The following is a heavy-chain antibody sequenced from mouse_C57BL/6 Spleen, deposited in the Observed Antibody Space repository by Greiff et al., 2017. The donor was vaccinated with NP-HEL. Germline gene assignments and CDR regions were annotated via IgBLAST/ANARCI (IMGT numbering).Heavy chain of an antibody. CDR1: GFNIKDDY. CDR2: IDPENGDT. D-gene: IGHD3-2*02. V-gene: IGHV14-4*01. Sequence: EVQLQQSGAELVRPGASVKLSCTASGFNIKDDYMHWVKQRPEQGLEWIGWIDPENGDTEYASKFQGKATITADTSSNPAYLQLSSLTSEDTAVYYCTTDSSGSYYFDYWGQGTTLTVSS. J-gene: IGHJ2*01. CDR3: TTDSSGSYYFDY.